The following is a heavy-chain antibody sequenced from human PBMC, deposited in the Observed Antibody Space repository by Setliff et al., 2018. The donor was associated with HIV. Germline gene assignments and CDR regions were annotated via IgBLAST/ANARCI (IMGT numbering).Heavy chain of an antibody. V-gene: IGHV3-21*01. CDR1: GFIFSNYR. Sequence: GGSLRLSCAASGFIFSNYRMNWVRQAPGKGLEWVSSISSSSTYTFYADSVKGRFTISRDNAKNSLYLQMNSLRAEDTAVYYCARLMYSSGPGSGYFDIYGMDVWGQGTAVTVSS. J-gene: IGHJ6*02. D-gene: IGHD6-19*01. CDR3: ARLMYSSGPGSGYFDIYGMDV. CDR2: ISSSSTYT.